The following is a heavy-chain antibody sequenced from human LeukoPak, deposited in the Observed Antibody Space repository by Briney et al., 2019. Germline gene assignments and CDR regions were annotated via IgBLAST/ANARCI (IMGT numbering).Heavy chain of an antibody. CDR1: GFTFNKYW. D-gene: IGHD6-13*01. CDR2: MRHDGVAK. CDR3: VRDSGWWRSDL. J-gene: IGHJ4*02. Sequence: PGGSLRLSCVASGFTFNKYWMNWVRQAPGQGLEWVATMRHDGVAKDHVDSVKGRFTISRDNAKNSLYLQMNNLRAEDTAVYYCVRDSGWWRSDLWGQGIQVTVSS. V-gene: IGHV3-7*03.